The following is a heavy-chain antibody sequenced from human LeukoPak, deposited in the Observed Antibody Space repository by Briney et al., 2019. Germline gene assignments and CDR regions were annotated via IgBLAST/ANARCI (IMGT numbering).Heavy chain of an antibody. CDR1: GFTFSSYA. J-gene: IGHJ4*02. Sequence: GGSLRLSCAASGFTFSSYAMSWVRRAPGKGLEWVSAISGSGGSTYHADSVKGRFTISRDNSKNTLYLQMNSLRAEDTAVYYCATNYYDFWSGYKDWGQGTLVTVSS. V-gene: IGHV3-23*01. CDR2: ISGSGGST. D-gene: IGHD3-3*01. CDR3: ATNYYDFWSGYKD.